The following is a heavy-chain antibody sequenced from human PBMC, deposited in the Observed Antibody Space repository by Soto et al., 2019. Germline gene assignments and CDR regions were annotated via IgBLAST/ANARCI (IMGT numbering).Heavy chain of an antibody. D-gene: IGHD3-10*01. CDR2: IYHSGST. V-gene: IGHV4-30-2*01. Sequence: PSETLSLTCAVSGGSISSGGYSWSWIRQPPGKGLEWIGYIYHSGSTYYNPSLKSRLTISVDRSKNQFSLKLSSVTAADTAVYYCARSPEGRGVMTNWFDPWGQGTLVTVSS. J-gene: IGHJ5*02. CDR3: ARSPEGRGVMTNWFDP. CDR1: GGSISSGGYS.